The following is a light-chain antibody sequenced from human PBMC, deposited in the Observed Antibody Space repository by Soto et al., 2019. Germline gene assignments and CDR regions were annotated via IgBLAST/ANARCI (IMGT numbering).Light chain of an antibody. CDR3: SSYAGSSTLL. CDR1: SSDVGTYNY. CDR2: DGS. Sequence: QSALTQPASVSGSPGQSTTISCSGTSSDVGTYNYVSRYQHHPGKLPTFMIYDGSNRPSGVSNRFPGSKSGNTASLTVSGLQAEYEADYNCSSYAGSSTLLFGGGTQLTVL. V-gene: IGLV2-14*03. J-gene: IGLJ2*01.